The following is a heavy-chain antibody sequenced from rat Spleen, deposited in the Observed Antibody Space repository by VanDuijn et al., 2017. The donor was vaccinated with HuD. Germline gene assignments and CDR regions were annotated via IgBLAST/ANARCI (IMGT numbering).Heavy chain of an antibody. CDR1: GFTFSDYY. Sequence: EVQLAESGGGLVQPGRSLKLSCAASGFTFSDYYMAWVRQAPKKGLEWVASISYEGSSTYYGDSVKGRFTISRDNAKSTLYLQMNSLRSEDTATYYCARPDGGYGPFDYWGQGVMVTVSS. J-gene: IGHJ2*01. D-gene: IGHD1-11*01. CDR3: ARPDGGYGPFDY. V-gene: IGHV5-22*01. CDR2: ISYEGSST.